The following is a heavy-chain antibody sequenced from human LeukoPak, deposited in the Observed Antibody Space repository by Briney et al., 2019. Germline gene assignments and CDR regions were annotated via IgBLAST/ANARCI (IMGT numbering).Heavy chain of an antibody. Sequence: QTLSLTCAISGDSVSSNSVTWNWIRQSPSRGLEWLGRTYYRSTWYNDYAVSVRGRITVNPDTSKNQFSLHLYSVTPEDTAVYYCARRLTQYDCFDPWGQGILVTVSS. CDR1: GDSVSSNSVT. D-gene: IGHD2-2*01. J-gene: IGHJ5*02. CDR3: ARRLTQYDCFDP. V-gene: IGHV6-1*01. CDR2: TYYRSTWYN.